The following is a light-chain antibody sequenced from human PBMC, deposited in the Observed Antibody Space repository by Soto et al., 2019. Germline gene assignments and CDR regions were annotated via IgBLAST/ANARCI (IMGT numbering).Light chain of an antibody. V-gene: IGLV2-11*01. J-gene: IGLJ1*01. Sequence: QSVLTQPRSVSGSPGQSVTISCTGTSNDVGDYNYVSWYQQHPDKAPKLMIYDVSKRPSWVPDRFSGSKSGNTASLTISGLQAEDEADYFCCSYAGSSTFVFGTGTKLTVL. CDR1: SNDVGDYNY. CDR3: CSYAGSSTFV. CDR2: DVS.